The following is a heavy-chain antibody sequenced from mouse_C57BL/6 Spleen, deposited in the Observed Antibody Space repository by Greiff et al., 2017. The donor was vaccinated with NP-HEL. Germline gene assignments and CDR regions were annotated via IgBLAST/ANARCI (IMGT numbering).Heavy chain of an antibody. CDR1: GYTFTNYW. Sequence: VQLVESGAELVRPGTSVKMSCKASGYTFTNYWIGWAKQRPGHGLEWIGDIYPGGGYTNYNEKFKGKATLTADKSSSTAYMQFSSLTSEDSAIYYCARKENYYLDYWGQGTTLTVSS. J-gene: IGHJ2*01. CDR2: IYPGGGYT. CDR3: ARKENYYLDY. V-gene: IGHV1-63*01.